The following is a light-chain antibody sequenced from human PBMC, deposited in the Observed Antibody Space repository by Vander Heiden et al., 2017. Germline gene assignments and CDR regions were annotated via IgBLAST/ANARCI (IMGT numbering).Light chain of an antibody. V-gene: IGKV1-39*01. J-gene: IGKJ4*01. Sequence: DIQMTQSPSSLSASVGARVTITCRASQTISSYLTWYQQKPGKAPKLLIYAASSLQRGVPSRCSGSGAGTDFTLTISRLQPEDFATYYCQQSNSTPLTFGGGTKVEIK. CDR3: QQSNSTPLT. CDR2: AAS. CDR1: QTISSY.